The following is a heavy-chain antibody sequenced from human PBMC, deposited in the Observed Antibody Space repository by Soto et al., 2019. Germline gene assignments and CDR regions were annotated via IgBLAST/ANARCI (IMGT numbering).Heavy chain of an antibody. J-gene: IGHJ6*02. CDR2: IYPGDSDT. CDR1: GYSFTSYW. Sequence: GESLKISCKGSGYSFTSYWIGWVRQMPGKGLEWMGIIYPGDSDTRYSPSFQGQVTISADKSISTAYLQWSSLKASDTAMYYCARHYQSGIAVAGTEGYYYYGMDVWGQGTTVTVSS. D-gene: IGHD6-19*01. V-gene: IGHV5-51*01. CDR3: ARHYQSGIAVAGTEGYYYYGMDV.